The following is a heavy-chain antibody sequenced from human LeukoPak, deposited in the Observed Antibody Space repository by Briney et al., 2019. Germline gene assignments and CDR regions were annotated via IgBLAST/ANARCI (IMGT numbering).Heavy chain of an antibody. Sequence: PSETLSLTCGVSGGSISNTNWWSWVRQPPGQGLEWIGVISPTGLTHYNPSLESRVNVSLDKSAHQLSFILTSVTAADTAVYYCSRENGAFSPFGYWGQGTLVTVPS. J-gene: IGHJ4*02. CDR1: GGSISNTNW. CDR2: ISPTGLT. V-gene: IGHV4-4*02. CDR3: SRENGAFSPFGY. D-gene: IGHD2-8*01.